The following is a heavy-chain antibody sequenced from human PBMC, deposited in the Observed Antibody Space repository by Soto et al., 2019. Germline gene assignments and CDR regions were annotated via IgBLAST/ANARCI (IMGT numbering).Heavy chain of an antibody. CDR3: ARVNPGYSYVNY. V-gene: IGHV3-74*01. Sequence: EVQLVESGGGLVQPGGSLRLSCAASGFTFSIYWMLWVRQAPGKGLFWVSRINSDVSTTSYADSVKGRFTISRDNAKNTLYLQMNSLRAEDTAVYYCARVNPGYSYVNYWGQGTLVTVSS. D-gene: IGHD5-18*01. CDR1: GFTFSIYW. J-gene: IGHJ4*02. CDR2: INSDVSTT.